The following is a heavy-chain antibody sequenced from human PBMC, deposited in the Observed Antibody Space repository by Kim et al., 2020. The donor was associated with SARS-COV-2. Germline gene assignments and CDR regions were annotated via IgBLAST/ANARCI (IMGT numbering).Heavy chain of an antibody. V-gene: IGHV3-13*01. CDR1: GFTFSSYD. CDR3: ARGGFRELPYYYYGMDV. J-gene: IGHJ6*02. CDR2: IGTAGDT. Sequence: GGSLRLSCAASGFTFSSYDMHWVRQATGKGLEWVSAIGTAGDTYYPGSVKGRFTISRENAKNSLYLQMNSLRAGDTAVYYCARGGFRELPYYYYGMDVWGQGTTVTVSS. D-gene: IGHD1-26*01.